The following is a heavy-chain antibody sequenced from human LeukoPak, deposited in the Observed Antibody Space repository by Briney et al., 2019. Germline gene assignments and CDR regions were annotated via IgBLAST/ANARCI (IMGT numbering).Heavy chain of an antibody. Sequence: SETLSLTCTVSGGSISSGNFYWSWIRQHPGKGLEWIGYIYYGGSTYYNPSLKSRVTISVDTSKNQFSLKLSSVTAADTAVYYCARYYQDHDILTGYYIAWYFDLWGRGTLVTVSS. CDR3: ARYYQDHDILTGYYIAWYFDL. V-gene: IGHV4-31*03. CDR1: GGSISSGNFY. J-gene: IGHJ2*01. CDR2: IYYGGST. D-gene: IGHD3-9*01.